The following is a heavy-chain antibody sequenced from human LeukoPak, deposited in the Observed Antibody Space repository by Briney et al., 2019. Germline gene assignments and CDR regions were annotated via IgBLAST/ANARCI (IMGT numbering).Heavy chain of an antibody. CDR3: ATDLGSWSPTSIH. CDR2: IAAVSGSA. Sequence: ASVKVSCKASGGTFSDYGINWLRQAPGQGLEWMGGIAAVSGSANYLQNFQGRVTITADESMTTAYMELSSLRSEDTAVYYCATDLGSWSPTSIHWGQGTLVTVSS. D-gene: IGHD6-13*01. CDR1: GGTFSDYG. V-gene: IGHV1-69*13. J-gene: IGHJ4*02.